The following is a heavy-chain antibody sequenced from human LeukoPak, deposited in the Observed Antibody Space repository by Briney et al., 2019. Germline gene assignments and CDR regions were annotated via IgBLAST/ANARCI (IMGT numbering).Heavy chain of an antibody. D-gene: IGHD6-13*01. J-gene: IGHJ4*02. V-gene: IGHV4-38-2*02. CDR2: IYTSGST. CDR1: GYSISSGYY. CDR3: ARDLGSSYHFDY. Sequence: SETLSLTCTVSGYSISSGYYWGWIRQPPGKGLEWIGRIYTSGSTNYNPSLKSRVTMSVDTSKNQFSLKLSSVTAADTAVYYCARDLGSSYHFDYWGQGTLVTVSS.